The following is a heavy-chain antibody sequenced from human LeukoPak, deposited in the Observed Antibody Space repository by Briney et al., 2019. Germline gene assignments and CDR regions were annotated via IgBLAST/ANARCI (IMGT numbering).Heavy chain of an antibody. J-gene: IGHJ4*02. CDR3: ARDRPTGSYYSIDY. V-gene: IGHV3-33*01. D-gene: IGHD1-26*01. CDR2: IWYDGSNK. CDR1: GFTFNEFG. Sequence: GSLRLSCAASGFTFNEFGVHWVRQGPGQGLEWVALIWYDGSNKYYADSVKGRFTISRDNSKNTVYLQMNSLRVEDTAIYYCARDRPTGSYYSIDYWGQGTLATVSS.